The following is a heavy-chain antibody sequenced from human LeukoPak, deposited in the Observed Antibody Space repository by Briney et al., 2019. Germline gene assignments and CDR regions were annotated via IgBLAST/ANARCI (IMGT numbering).Heavy chain of an antibody. V-gene: IGHV4-34*01. CDR1: GGSFSGYY. Sequence: SETLSLTCAVYGGSFSGYYWSWIRQPPGKGLEWIGEINHSGSTNYNPSLKSRVTISVDTSKNQFSLKLSSVTAAETAVYYCARAARPRSSTSCQLDYWGQGTLVTVSS. CDR3: ARAARPRSSTSCQLDY. J-gene: IGHJ4*02. CDR2: INHSGST. D-gene: IGHD2-2*01.